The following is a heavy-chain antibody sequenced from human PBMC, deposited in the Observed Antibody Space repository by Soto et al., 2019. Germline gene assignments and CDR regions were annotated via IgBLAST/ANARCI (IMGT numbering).Heavy chain of an antibody. CDR1: GFTFSTYA. V-gene: IGHV3-23*01. CDR3: AKGRSCGWSLEY. D-gene: IGHD6-19*01. J-gene: IGHJ4*02. Sequence: EVQLLESGGGLVQPGGSLRLSCAASGFTFSTYAMNWVRQAPGKGLEWVSGSSGSGDSTYYADSAKGRFTVSRDNSKTTLFMQMTGLRAEDTAVFYGAKGRSCGWSLEYWGQGTLVTVSS. CDR2: SSGSGDST.